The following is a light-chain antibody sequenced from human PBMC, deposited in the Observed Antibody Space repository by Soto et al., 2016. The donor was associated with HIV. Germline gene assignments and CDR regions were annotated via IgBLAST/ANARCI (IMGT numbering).Light chain of an antibody. V-gene: IGKV1-17*01. CDR2: AAS. Sequence: DIQMTQSPSSLSASVGDRVTITCRASQGIGNDLGWYQQKPGKAPKRLIYAASSLQSGVPSKFSGSGSGTEFTLTISSLQSEDFATYYCLQHNTLPWTFGQGTRVEIK. CDR3: LQHNTLPWT. J-gene: IGKJ1*01. CDR1: QGIGND.